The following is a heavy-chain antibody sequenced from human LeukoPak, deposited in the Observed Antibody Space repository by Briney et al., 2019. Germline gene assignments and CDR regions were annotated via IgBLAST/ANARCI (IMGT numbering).Heavy chain of an antibody. CDR3: ARERQQLGFG. CDR2: IYTSGST. Sequence: PSETLSLTCTVSGGSISSGDYYWSWIRQPAGKGLEWIGRIYTSGSTNYNPSLKSRVTMSVDTSKNHFSLKLSSVTAADTAVYYCARERQQLGFGWGQGTLVTVSS. J-gene: IGHJ4*02. CDR1: GGSISSGDYY. D-gene: IGHD6-13*01. V-gene: IGHV4-61*02.